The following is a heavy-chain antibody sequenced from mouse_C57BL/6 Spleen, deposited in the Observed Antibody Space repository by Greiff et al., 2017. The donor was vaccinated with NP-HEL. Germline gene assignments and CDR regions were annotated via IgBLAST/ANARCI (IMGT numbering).Heavy chain of an antibody. V-gene: IGHV1-53*01. D-gene: IGHD2-4*01. CDR2: INPSNGGT. J-gene: IGHJ4*01. Sequence: QVQLQQSGTELVKPGASVKLSCKASGYTFTSYWMHWVKQRPGQGLEWIGNINPSNGGTNYNEKFKSKATLTVDKSSSTAYMQLSSLTSEDSAVYYCARETYDYDQYYAMDYWGQGTSVTVSS. CDR1: GYTFTSYW. CDR3: ARETYDYDQYYAMDY.